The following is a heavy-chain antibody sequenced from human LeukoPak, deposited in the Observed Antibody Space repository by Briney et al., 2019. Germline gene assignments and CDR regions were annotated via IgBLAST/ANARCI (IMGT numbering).Heavy chain of an antibody. CDR2: ISTYNADT. J-gene: IGHJ4*02. Sequence: ASVKVSCKASGYTFTSYGISWVRQAPGQGLGWMGWISTYNADTDYAQNLQGRVTMTTDTSTSTAYMELRSLRSDDTAVYYCARDWGKGEYYFDYWGQGTLVTVSS. D-gene: IGHD3-16*01. V-gene: IGHV1-18*01. CDR3: ARDWGKGEYYFDY. CDR1: GYTFTSYG.